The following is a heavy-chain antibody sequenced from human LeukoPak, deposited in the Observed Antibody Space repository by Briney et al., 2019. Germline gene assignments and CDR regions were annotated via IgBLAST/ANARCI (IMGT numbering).Heavy chain of an antibody. J-gene: IGHJ5*02. CDR3: ARDPGYGSGA. V-gene: IGHV3-53*01. CDR2: IYSDGTT. D-gene: IGHD2-15*01. Sequence: GGSLRLSCAASGFTVSSNYMSWVRQAPGKGLEWVSVIYSDGTTVYADSVKGRFTISRDNSKNTLFLQMNSLRAVDTAVYYCARDPGYGSGAWGQGTLVTVSS. CDR1: GFTVSSNY.